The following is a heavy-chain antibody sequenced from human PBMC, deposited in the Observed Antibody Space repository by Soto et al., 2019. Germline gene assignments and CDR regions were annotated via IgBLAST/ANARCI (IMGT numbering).Heavy chain of an antibody. D-gene: IGHD3-22*01. J-gene: IGHJ3*02. Sequence: SETLSLTCTVSGGSISSYYWSWIRQPPGKGLEWIGYIYFRGSTNYNPSLKSRVTISVDTSKNQFSLKLNSATAADTAMYYCARFRAFYDSSGYVGAFDIWGQGTMVTVSS. CDR2: IYFRGST. V-gene: IGHV4-59*01. CDR1: GGSISSYY. CDR3: ARFRAFYDSSGYVGAFDI.